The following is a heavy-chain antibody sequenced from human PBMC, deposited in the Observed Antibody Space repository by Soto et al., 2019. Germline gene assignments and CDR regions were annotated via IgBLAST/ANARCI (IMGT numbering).Heavy chain of an antibody. V-gene: IGHV4-31*03. D-gene: IGHD3-10*01. J-gene: IGHJ6*02. CDR1: GFSISSSSYY. Sequence: TLSLTCTVSGFSISSSSYYWTWILQHPGKGLEWIGYIYYSGSAYYTPSPKSRVTISVDTSKNQFSMKLSSVTAADTAVYSCARDKYSYGSGKDGMDVWGQGTTVTVSS. CDR3: ARDKYSYGSGKDGMDV. CDR2: IYYSGSA.